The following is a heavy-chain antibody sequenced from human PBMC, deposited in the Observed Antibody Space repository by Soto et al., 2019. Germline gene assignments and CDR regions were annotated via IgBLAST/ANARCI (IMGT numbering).Heavy chain of an antibody. J-gene: IGHJ4*02. CDR1: GFTFDDYA. CDR2: ISWNSGSI. D-gene: IGHD6-13*01. V-gene: IGHV3-9*01. CDR3: AKDDERKAAAGTIIDY. Sequence: GGSLRLSCAASGFTFDDYAMHWVRQAPGKGLEWVSGISWNSGSIGYADSVKGRFTISRDNAKNSLYLQMNSLRAEDTALYYCAKDDERKAAAGTIIDYWGQGTLVTVSS.